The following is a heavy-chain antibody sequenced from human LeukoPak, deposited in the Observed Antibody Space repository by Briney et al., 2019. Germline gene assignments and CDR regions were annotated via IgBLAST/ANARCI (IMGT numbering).Heavy chain of an antibody. D-gene: IGHD4-17*01. J-gene: IGHJ3*02. CDR3: AKDGYGAHGDAFDI. CDR1: GFTFSSYA. CDR2: ISGSGGTT. V-gene: IGHV3-23*01. Sequence: HAGGSLRLSCAASGFTFSSYAMSWVRQAPGKGPEWVSAISGSGGTTYYADSVWGRFTISRDNSKKTLYLQMNSLRAEDTAVYYCAKDGYGAHGDAFDIWGQGTMVTVSS.